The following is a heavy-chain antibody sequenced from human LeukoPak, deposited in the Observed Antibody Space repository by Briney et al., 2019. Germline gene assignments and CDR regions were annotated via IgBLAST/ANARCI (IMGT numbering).Heavy chain of an antibody. J-gene: IGHJ6*03. CDR1: GGSFGGYY. CDR3: ARRLGVWFGLGYMDV. D-gene: IGHD3-10*01. V-gene: IGHV4-34*01. CDR2: INHSGST. Sequence: PSETLSLTCAVYGGSFGGYYWSWIRQPPGKGLEWIGEINHSGSTNYNPSLKSRVTISVDTSKNRFSLNLSSVTAADTAVYYCARRLGVWFGLGYMDVWGKGTTVTISS.